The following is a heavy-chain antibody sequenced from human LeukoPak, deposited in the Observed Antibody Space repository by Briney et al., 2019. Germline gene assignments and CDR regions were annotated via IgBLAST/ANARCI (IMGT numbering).Heavy chain of an antibody. CDR2: INPSGGST. CDR1: GYTFTSYY. CDR3: ARVYSSGWFGTGYFDY. D-gene: IGHD6-19*01. V-gene: IGHV1-46*01. Sequence: ASVKVSCKASGYTFTSYYMHWVRLAPGQGLEWMGIINPSGGSTSYAQKFQGRVTMTRDTSTSTVYMELSSLRSEDTAVYYCARVYSSGWFGTGYFDYWGQGTLVTVSS. J-gene: IGHJ4*02.